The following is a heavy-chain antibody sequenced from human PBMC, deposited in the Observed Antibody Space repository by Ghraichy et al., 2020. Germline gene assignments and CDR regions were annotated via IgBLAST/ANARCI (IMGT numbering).Heavy chain of an antibody. Sequence: ASVKVSCKASGYTFTSYGISWVRQAPGQGLEWMGWISAYNGNTNYAQKFQGRVTITTDTSTSTAYMELRSLRSDDTAVYYCARDPWGAMVPYNWFDPWGQGTLVIVSS. D-gene: IGHD5-18*01. V-gene: IGHV1-18*01. CDR2: ISAYNGNT. CDR1: GYTFTSYG. J-gene: IGHJ5*02. CDR3: ARDPWGAMVPYNWFDP.